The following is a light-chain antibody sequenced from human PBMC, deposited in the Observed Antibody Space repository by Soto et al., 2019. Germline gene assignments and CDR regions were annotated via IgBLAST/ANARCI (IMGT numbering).Light chain of an antibody. Sequence: DIVLTQAPGALSLSPGERATLSCRAIQSVSSSFLAWYQQKPGQALRLLIYGASSRATGIPDRFSGSGSGTDFTLTISRLEPEDFAVYYCQQYGSSPPLSFGGGTKV. CDR3: QQYGSSPPLS. V-gene: IGKV3-20*01. CDR1: QSVSSSF. J-gene: IGKJ4*01. CDR2: GAS.